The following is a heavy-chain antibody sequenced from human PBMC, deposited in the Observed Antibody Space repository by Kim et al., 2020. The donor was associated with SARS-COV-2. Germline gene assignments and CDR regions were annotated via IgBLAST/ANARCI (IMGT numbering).Heavy chain of an antibody. CDR3: AREREANGDRFWFDY. J-gene: IGHJ4*02. CDR1: GGSISSYY. V-gene: IGHV4-4*07. Sequence: SETLSLTCTVSGGSISSYYWSWIRQPAGKGLEWIGRIYTSGSTNYNPSLKSRVTMSVDTSKNQFSLKLSSVTAADTAVYYCAREREANGDRFWFDYWGQGTLVTVSS. CDR2: IYTSGST. D-gene: IGHD3-10*01.